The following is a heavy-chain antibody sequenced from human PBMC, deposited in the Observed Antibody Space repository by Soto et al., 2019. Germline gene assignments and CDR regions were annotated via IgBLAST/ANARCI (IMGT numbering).Heavy chain of an antibody. V-gene: IGHV4-4*07. CDR2: IYTSGST. CDR3: ARGGRDGYNFEAP. J-gene: IGHJ5*02. D-gene: IGHD5-18*01. CDR1: GASISSYY. Sequence: ESLSVACTVSGASISSYYWSWIRQPAGKGLEWIGRIYTSGSTNYNPSLKSRVTMSVDTSKNQFSLKLSSVTAADTAVYYCARGGRDGYNFEAPWGQGTLVTVYS.